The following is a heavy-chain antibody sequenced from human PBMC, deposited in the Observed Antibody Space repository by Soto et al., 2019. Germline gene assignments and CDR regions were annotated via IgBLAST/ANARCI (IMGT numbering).Heavy chain of an antibody. CDR2: IYSSGST. D-gene: IGHD5-18*01. V-gene: IGHV4-59*01. CDR1: GGSITNY. J-gene: IGHJ4*02. Sequence: QVQLQESGPGLVKPSETLSLTCTVSGGSITNYWSWIRQPPGKGLEWIGYIYSSGSTNYNPSLKSRVTISVDTSKNQVSLKLTSVTAADTAVYYCARDHPHSYGIYYFDYWGQGTLVTVSS. CDR3: ARDHPHSYGIYYFDY.